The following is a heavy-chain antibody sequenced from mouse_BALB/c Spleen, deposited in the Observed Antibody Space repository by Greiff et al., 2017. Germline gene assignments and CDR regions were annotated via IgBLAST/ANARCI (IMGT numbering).Heavy chain of an antibody. CDR2: ISTYYGDA. CDR1: GYTFTDYA. V-gene: IGHV1S137*01. D-gene: IGHD4-1*01. Sequence: VKLVESGAELVRPGVSVKISCKGSGYTFTDYAMHWVKQSHAKSLEWIGVISTYYGDASYNQKFKGKATMTVDKSSSTAYMELARLTSEDSAIYYCARGLGGGYYYAMDYWGQGTSVTVSS. J-gene: IGHJ4*01. CDR3: ARGLGGGYYYAMDY.